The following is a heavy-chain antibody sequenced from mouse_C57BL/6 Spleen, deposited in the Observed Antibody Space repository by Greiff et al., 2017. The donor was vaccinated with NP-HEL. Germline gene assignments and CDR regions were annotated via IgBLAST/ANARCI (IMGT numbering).Heavy chain of an antibody. D-gene: IGHD4-1*01. V-gene: IGHV1-15*01. J-gene: IGHJ1*03. CDR1: GYTFTDYE. CDR2: IDPETGGT. CDR3: TRSKLGGDWYFDV. Sequence: QVQLQQSGAELVRPGASVTLSCKASGYTFTDYEMHWVKQTPVHGLEWIGAIDPETGGTAYNQKFKGNAILTADKSSSTAYMELRSLTSEDSAVYYCTRSKLGGDWYFDVWGTGTTVTVSS.